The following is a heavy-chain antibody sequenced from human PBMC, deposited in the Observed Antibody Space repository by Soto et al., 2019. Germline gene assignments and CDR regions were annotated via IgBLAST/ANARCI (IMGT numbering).Heavy chain of an antibody. CDR2: INYSGST. D-gene: IGHD6-13*01. CDR1: GGSISSYY. CDR3: ARTERLIAPADRLWSGPMETYYFDY. J-gene: IGHJ4*02. V-gene: IGHV4-59*01. Sequence: SETLSLTCTVSGGSISSYYWSWIRQPPGKGLEWIGYINYSGSTNYNPSLKSRVTISVDTSKNQFSLKLSSVTAADTAVYYCARTERLIAPADRLWSGPMETYYFDYWGQGTLVTVSS.